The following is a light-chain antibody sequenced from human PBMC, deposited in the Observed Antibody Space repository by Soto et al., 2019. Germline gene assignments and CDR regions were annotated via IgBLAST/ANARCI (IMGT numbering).Light chain of an antibody. CDR1: SSNIGSNY. CDR3: SVWDDSLSGPV. CDR2: RND. Sequence: QSVLTQPPSASGTPGQRVTISCSGSSSNIGSNYVYWYRQLPGTAPNVLIYRNDERPSGVPDRFSGSKSGSSASLAISGLRSEDEADYYCSVWDDSLSGPVFGRGTKLTVL. V-gene: IGLV1-47*01. J-gene: IGLJ3*02.